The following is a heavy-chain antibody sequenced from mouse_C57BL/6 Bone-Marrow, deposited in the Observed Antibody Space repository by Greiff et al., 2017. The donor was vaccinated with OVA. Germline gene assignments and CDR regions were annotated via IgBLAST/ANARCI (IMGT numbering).Heavy chain of an antibody. Sequence: VKLQESGAELVRPGASVTLSCKASGYTFTDYEMHWVKQTPVHGLEWIGAIDPDTGGTAYNQKFKGKAILTADKSSSTAYMELRSLTSEDSAVYYCSGFYYVDDWGQGTTLTVSS. CDR3: SGFYYVDD. CDR2: IDPDTGGT. V-gene: IGHV1-15*01. J-gene: IGHJ2*01. CDR1: GYTFTDYE. D-gene: IGHD2-1*01.